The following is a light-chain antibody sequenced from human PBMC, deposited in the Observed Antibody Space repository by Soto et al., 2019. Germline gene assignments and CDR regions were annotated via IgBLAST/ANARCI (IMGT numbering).Light chain of an antibody. J-gene: IGKJ5*01. V-gene: IGKV3-11*01. Sequence: EIVLTQSPGTLSLSPGERATLSCRASQSFSSYLAWYQQKPGQAPRLLIYDASKRATGIPARFSGRGSGTDFTLTISSLAPEDFAVYYCQQRSNWPPVITFGQGTRLEIK. CDR2: DAS. CDR3: QQRSNWPPVIT. CDR1: QSFSSY.